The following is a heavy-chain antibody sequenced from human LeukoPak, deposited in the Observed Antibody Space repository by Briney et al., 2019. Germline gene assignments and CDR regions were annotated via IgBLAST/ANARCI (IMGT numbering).Heavy chain of an antibody. Sequence: PGGSLRLSCAASGLSFSTYYMGWIRQAPGKGLEWVSYISSGAGTSIYYADSVRGRFFISRDNDKNSLYLQMNSLGAEDTAIYYCYASAVVASDYWGQGTLVTVSS. D-gene: IGHD6-19*01. CDR1: GLSFSTYY. V-gene: IGHV3-11*01. CDR2: ISSGAGTSI. CDR3: YASAVVASDY. J-gene: IGHJ4*02.